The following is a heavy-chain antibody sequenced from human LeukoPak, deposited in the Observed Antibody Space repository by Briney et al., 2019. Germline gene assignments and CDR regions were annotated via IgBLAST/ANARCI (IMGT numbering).Heavy chain of an antibody. D-gene: IGHD3-22*01. V-gene: IGHV1-8*01. CDR3: ARPGYDSSGYDY. CDR2: MNPNSGNT. Sequence: ASVKVSCKASGYTFTSYPMNWVRQAPGQGLEWMGWMNPNSGNTGYAQKFQGRVTMTRNTSISTAYMELSSLRSEDTAVYYCARPGYDSSGYDYWGQGTLVTVSS. CDR1: GYTFTSYP. J-gene: IGHJ4*02.